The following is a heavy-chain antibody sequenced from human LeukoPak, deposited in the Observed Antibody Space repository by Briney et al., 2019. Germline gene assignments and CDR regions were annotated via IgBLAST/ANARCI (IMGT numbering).Heavy chain of an antibody. J-gene: IGHJ4*02. Sequence: SETLSLTCAVYGGSFSGYYWSWIRQPPGKGLEWIGEINHSGSTNYNPSLKSRVTISVDTSKNQFSLKLSSVTAADTAVYYCARGATGYYYDSSGYCYFDYWGQGTLVTVSS. D-gene: IGHD3-22*01. CDR1: GGSFSGYY. CDR3: ARGATGYYYDSSGYCYFDY. V-gene: IGHV4-34*01. CDR2: INHSGST.